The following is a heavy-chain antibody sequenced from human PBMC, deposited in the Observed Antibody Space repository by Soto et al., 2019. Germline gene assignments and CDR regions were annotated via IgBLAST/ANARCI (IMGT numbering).Heavy chain of an antibody. J-gene: IGHJ4*02. CDR2: IDWDDDK. D-gene: IGHD6-19*01. CDR1: GFSLSTSGRC. Sequence: SGPTLVNPTQTRTLTCTVSGFSLSTSGRCGSWIRQPPGKALEWLARIDWDDDKYYSTSLKTRLTISKDTSKNQVVLTMTNMDPVDTATYYCARIRXGYSSGWVDYWGQGTLVTVSS. CDR3: ARIRXGYSSGWVDY. V-gene: IGHV2-70*11.